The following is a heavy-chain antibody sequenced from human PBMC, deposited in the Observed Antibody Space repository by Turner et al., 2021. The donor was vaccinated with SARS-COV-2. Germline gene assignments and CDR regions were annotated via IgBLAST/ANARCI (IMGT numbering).Heavy chain of an antibody. D-gene: IGHD3-9*01. CDR3: ARDLNYYGMDV. Sequence: EVQLVESGGGLVQPGGSLRLSRAGSGITVSSNYMNWVRQAPGKGLEWVSVIYSGGSTYYADSVKGRFTISRHNSKNTLYLQMNSLRAEDTAVYYCARDLNYYGMDVWGQGTTVTVSS. CDR1: GITVSSNY. V-gene: IGHV3-53*04. J-gene: IGHJ6*02. CDR2: IYSGGST.